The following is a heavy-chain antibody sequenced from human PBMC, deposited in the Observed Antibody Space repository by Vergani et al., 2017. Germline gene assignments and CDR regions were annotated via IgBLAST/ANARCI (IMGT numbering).Heavy chain of an antibody. CDR3: ARDVDCSSTSCMDY. Sequence: EVQLVESGGVVVQPGGSLTLSCAASGFTFDDYAMHWVRQAPGKGLEWVSLISWNGGSTYYADSVKRRFTISRDNSKNSLYLQMDSLRSEDTAVYYCARDVDCSSTSCMDYWGQGTLVTVSS. CDR2: ISWNGGST. J-gene: IGHJ4*02. CDR1: GFTFDDYA. V-gene: IGHV3-43D*03. D-gene: IGHD2-2*01.